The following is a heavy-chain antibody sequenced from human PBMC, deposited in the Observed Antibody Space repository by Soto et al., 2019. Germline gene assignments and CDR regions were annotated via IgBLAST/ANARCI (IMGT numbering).Heavy chain of an antibody. J-gene: IGHJ3*02. CDR3: AREGYSSSWYAGGAFDS. CDR1: GGSISSYY. D-gene: IGHD6-13*01. V-gene: IGHV4-59*01. Sequence: QVQLQESGPGLVKPSETLSLTCTVSGGSISSYYWSWIRQPPGKGLEWIGYIYYSGSTNYNPSLTSRVTISVDTSKNPFSLKLSSVTAADTAVYYCAREGYSSSWYAGGAFDSWGQGTMVTVSS. CDR2: IYYSGST.